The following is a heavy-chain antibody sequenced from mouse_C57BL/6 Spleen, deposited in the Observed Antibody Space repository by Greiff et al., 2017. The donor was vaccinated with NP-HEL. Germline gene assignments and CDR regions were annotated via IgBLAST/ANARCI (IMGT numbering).Heavy chain of an antibody. CDR3: VRDSSGYVMFAY. V-gene: IGHV10-1*01. J-gene: IGHJ3*01. CDR2: IRSKSNNYAT. CDR1: GFSFNTYA. D-gene: IGHD3-2*02. Sequence: DVMLVESGGGLVQPKGSLKLSCAASGFSFNTYAMNWVRQAPGKGLEWVARIRSKSNNYATYYADSVKDRFTISRDDSESMLYLQMNNLKTEDTAMYYCVRDSSGYVMFAYWGQGTLVTVSA.